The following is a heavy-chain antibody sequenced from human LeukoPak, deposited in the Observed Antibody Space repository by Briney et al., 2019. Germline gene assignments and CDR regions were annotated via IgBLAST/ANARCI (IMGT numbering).Heavy chain of an antibody. V-gene: IGHV3-13*01. D-gene: IGHD5-12*01. CDR3: ARGGYEVGLDY. CDR1: GFTFIDYD. CDR2: IGIRGDT. Sequence: GGSLRLSCAASGFTFIDYDMHWVRQVIGKGLEWVSAIGIRGDTHYSGSVKGRFTISRDNSKNTLYLQMNSLRAEDTAVYYCARGGYEVGLDYWGQGTLVTVSS. J-gene: IGHJ4*02.